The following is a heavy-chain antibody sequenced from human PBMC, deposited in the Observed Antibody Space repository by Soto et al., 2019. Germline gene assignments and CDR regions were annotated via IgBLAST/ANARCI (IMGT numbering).Heavy chain of an antibody. V-gene: IGHV3-23*01. CDR1: GFTFSSYA. J-gene: IGHJ6*02. Sequence: GGSLRLSCAASGFTFSSYAMSWVRQAPGKGLEWVSAISGSGGSTYYADSVKGRFTISRDNPKNTLYLQMNSLRAEDTAVYYCAKDGGYCSSTSCYDYYYGMDVWGQGTTVTVSS. D-gene: IGHD2-2*01. CDR2: ISGSGGST. CDR3: AKDGGYCSSTSCYDYYYGMDV.